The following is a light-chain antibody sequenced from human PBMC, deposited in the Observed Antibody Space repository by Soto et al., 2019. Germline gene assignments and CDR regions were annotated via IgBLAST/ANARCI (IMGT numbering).Light chain of an antibody. V-gene: IGLV1-47*01. J-gene: IGLJ3*02. CDR2: RNN. CDR3: AAWDDSLSGVV. Sequence: QSVLTQPPSASGTPGQTVTISCSGRFSNIGSNFIYWYQQLPGTAPKLLIYRNNEQPSGVPDRFSASKSGTSASLAISGLRSEDEADYHCAAWDDSLSGVVFGGGTQLTVL. CDR1: FSNIGSNF.